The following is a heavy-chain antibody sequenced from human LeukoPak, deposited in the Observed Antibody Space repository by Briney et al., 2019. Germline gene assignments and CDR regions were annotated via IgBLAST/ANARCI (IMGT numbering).Heavy chain of an antibody. J-gene: IGHJ4*02. CDR3: ARESGGVRGYFDY. CDR1: GFTVSSNY. Sequence: GGSLRLSCAASGFTVSSNYMSWVRQAPGKGLEWVSVIYSGGSTYYADSVKGRFTISRDNSKNTLYLQMNSLRAEDTAVYYCARESGGVRGYFDYWGQGTLVTVSS. D-gene: IGHD2-8*02. V-gene: IGHV3-66*01. CDR2: IYSGGST.